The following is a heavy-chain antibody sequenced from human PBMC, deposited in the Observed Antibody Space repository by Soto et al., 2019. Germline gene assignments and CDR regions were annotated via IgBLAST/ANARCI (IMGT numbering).Heavy chain of an antibody. CDR2: INENSGSL. CDR3: AKDAHWSLDF. J-gene: IGHJ4*02. D-gene: IGHD1-1*01. CDR1: GFTFGDYA. Sequence: EVQLVESGGNLVQPGRSLRLSCAASGFTFGDYAMHWVRQAPGKCLEWISSINENSGSLDYADSVKGRFTISRDNAKNSLYLQRNSLRIEDTALYYCAKDAHWSLDFWGQGTLVTVSS. V-gene: IGHV3-9*01.